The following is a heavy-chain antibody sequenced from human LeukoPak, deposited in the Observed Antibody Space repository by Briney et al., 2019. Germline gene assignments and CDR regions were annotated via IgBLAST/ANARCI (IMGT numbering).Heavy chain of an antibody. Sequence: WVSGISWNSGSIGYADSVKGRFTISRDNAKNSLYLQMNSLRAEDTALYYCAKDFLGGMDVWGQGTTVTVSS. J-gene: IGHJ6*02. CDR2: ISWNSGSI. CDR3: AKDFLGGMDV. V-gene: IGHV3-9*01.